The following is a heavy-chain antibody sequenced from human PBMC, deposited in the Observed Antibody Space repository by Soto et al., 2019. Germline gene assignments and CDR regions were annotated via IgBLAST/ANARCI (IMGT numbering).Heavy chain of an antibody. CDR3: ARGDATKIVVTTYYGMDV. D-gene: IGHD3-22*01. CDR1: GGSLSNYG. J-gene: IGHJ6*02. Sequence: GASVKVSCKASGGSLSNYGISWVRQAPGQGLEWMGAIIPVFGTPNYPQKFQDRVTITADESTTTVYMEVRSLTSEDTAVYYCARGDATKIVVTTYYGMDVWGQGTTVTVSS. CDR2: IIPVFGTP. V-gene: IGHV1-69*13.